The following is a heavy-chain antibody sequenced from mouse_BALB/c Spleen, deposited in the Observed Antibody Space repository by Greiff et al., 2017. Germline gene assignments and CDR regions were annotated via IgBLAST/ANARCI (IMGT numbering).Heavy chain of an antibody. Sequence: EVMLVESGGGLVQPGGSRKLSCAASGFTFSSFGMHWVRQAPEKGLEWVAYISSGSSTIYYADTVKGRFTISRDNPKNTLFLQMTSLRSEDTAMYYCARSPPSLLRGGAWFAYWGQGTRVTVSA. V-gene: IGHV5-17*02. D-gene: IGHD1-2*01. CDR3: ARSPPSLLRGGAWFAY. J-gene: IGHJ3*01. CDR2: ISSGSSTI. CDR1: GFTFSSFG.